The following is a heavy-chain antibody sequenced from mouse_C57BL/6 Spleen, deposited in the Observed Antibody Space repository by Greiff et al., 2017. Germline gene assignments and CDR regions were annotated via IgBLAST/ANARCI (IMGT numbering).Heavy chain of an antibody. V-gene: IGHV5-4*03. J-gene: IGHJ3*01. CDR3: ARGLRGFAY. D-gene: IGHD1-1*01. CDR1: GFTFSSYA. Sequence: EVNVVESGGGLVKPGGSLKLSCAASGFTFSSYAMSWVRQTPEQRLEWVATISDGGSYTYYPDNVKGRVTISRDNAKNNLYLQMSHLKSEDTALYYCARGLRGFAYWGQGTLVTVSA. CDR2: ISDGGSYT.